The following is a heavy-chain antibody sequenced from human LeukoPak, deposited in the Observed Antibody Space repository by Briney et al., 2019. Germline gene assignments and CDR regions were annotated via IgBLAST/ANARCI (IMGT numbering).Heavy chain of an antibody. Sequence: PGGSLRLSCAASGFTFSSYGMHWVRQAPGKGLEWVAVIWYDGSNKYYADSVKGRFTISRDNSKNTLYLQMNSLRAEDTAVYYCARGSGLEYFDYWGQGTLVTVSS. J-gene: IGHJ4*02. CDR1: GFTFSSYG. D-gene: IGHD3/OR15-3a*01. CDR2: IWYDGSNK. V-gene: IGHV3-33*01. CDR3: ARGSGLEYFDY.